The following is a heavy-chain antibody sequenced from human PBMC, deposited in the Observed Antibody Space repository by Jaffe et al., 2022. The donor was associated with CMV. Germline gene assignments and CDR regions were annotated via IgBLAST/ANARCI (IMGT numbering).Heavy chain of an antibody. D-gene: IGHD3-16*01. CDR1: GFTFSSYS. V-gene: IGHV3-21*01. J-gene: IGHJ6*03. CDR2: ISSSSSYI. CDR3: ARAGGGSGTSYYYYYLDV. Sequence: EVQLVESGGGLVKPGGSLRLSCAASGFTFSSYSMNWVRQAPGKGLEWVSSISSSSSYIYYADSMKGRFTISRDNAKNSLYLQMNSLRAEDTAVYYCARAGGGSGTSYYYYYLDVWGKGTTVTVSS.